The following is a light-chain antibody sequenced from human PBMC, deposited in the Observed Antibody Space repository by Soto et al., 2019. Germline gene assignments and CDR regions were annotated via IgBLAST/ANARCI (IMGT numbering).Light chain of an antibody. CDR3: QQYNNWPFIT. J-gene: IGKJ5*01. Sequence: IVMTQSPATLSVTPGERATLSCRASQSVRGNLAWYQQRPGQSPRLLIYGASSRATGIPARFSGSGSGTEFTLSISSLQSEDFAVYYCQQYNNWPFITFGQGTRLENK. CDR2: GAS. V-gene: IGKV3-15*01. CDR1: QSVRGN.